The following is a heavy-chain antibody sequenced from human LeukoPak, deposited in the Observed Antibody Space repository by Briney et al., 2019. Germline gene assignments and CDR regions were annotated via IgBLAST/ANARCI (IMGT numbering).Heavy chain of an antibody. CDR2: ISWNSYNI. CDR1: GFHFDDYA. CDR3: AKDKGGSGKYYFDY. V-gene: IGHV3-9*03. Sequence: GGSLRLSCVASGFHFDDYAMHWVRQAPGKGLEWVSGISWNSYNIDYADSVKGRFTISRDNAKNSLYLQMNSLRAEDMALYYCAKDKGGSGKYYFDYWGQGTLVTVSS. D-gene: IGHD6-19*01. J-gene: IGHJ4*02.